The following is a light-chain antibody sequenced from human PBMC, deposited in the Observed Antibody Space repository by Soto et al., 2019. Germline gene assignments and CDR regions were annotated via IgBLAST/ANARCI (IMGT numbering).Light chain of an antibody. Sequence: EIVLTQSPATMSLSPGERATLSCRTSQSVSRNLAWYQQKPGQAPGLLIYDASQRATGIAARFSGSGSGTDFTLTISSLEPEDFALYYCQHRSNWPAFGGGTKVEIK. CDR1: QSVSRN. J-gene: IGKJ4*01. V-gene: IGKV3-11*01. CDR3: QHRSNWPA. CDR2: DAS.